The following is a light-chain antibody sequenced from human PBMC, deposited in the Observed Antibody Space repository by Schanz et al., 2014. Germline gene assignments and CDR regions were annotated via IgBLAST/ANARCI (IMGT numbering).Light chain of an antibody. CDR3: SSYTSKNTLL. CDR1: STDIGGYNY. J-gene: IGLJ2*01. CDR2: DVN. Sequence: QSALTQPASVSGSPGQSITISCTGTSTDIGGYNYVSWYQQHPGKAPKLMIYDVNDRPSGVSNRFSGSKSGNTASLTISGLQADDEADYYCSSYTSKNTLLFGGGTKLTVL. V-gene: IGLV2-14*03.